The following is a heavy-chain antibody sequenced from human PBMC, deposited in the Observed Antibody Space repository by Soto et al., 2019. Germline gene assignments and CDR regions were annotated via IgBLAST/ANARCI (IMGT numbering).Heavy chain of an antibody. Sequence: QVQLVQSGAEVKKPGSSVKVSCKASGGTFSSYAISWVRQAPGQGLEWMGGIIPIFGTANYAQKFQGRVTITADEXXSXAXXELSSLRSEDTAVYYCARDPIGPGFGPYYYYGMDVWGQGTTVTVSS. V-gene: IGHV1-69*12. CDR3: ARDPIGPGFGPYYYYGMDV. CDR2: IIPIFGTA. J-gene: IGHJ6*02. CDR1: GGTFSSYA. D-gene: IGHD3-3*01.